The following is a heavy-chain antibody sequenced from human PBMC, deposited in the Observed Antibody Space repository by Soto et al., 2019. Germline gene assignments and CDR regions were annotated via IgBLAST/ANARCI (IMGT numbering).Heavy chain of an antibody. D-gene: IGHD3-10*01. CDR2: SNHSGST. CDR3: ARRPNSDDYGSGRIKSWFHP. Sequence: QVQLQQWGAGLLKPSETLSLTCAVYGGSFSGYYWSWIRKPPGKGLEWIGESNHSGSTNYNPSRKSRYTVSVDTSKNQFSLKLSAVAAEDTPVYYCARRPNSDDYGSGRIKSWFHPWCQETLVTVSS. CDR1: GGSFSGYY. J-gene: IGHJ5*02. V-gene: IGHV4-34*01.